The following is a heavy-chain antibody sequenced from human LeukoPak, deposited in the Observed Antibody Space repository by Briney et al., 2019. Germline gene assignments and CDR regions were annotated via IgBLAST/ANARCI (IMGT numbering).Heavy chain of an antibody. CDR1: GFTFSSYS. CDR2: ISSSSYI. Sequence: PGGSLRLSCAASGFTFSSYSMNWVRQAPGKGLEWVSSISSSSYIYYADSVKGRFTISRDNAKNSLYLQMNSLRAEDTAVYYCATRGYDILTGYYPFDPWGQGTLVTVSS. D-gene: IGHD3-9*01. J-gene: IGHJ5*02. CDR3: ATRGYDILTGYYPFDP. V-gene: IGHV3-21*01.